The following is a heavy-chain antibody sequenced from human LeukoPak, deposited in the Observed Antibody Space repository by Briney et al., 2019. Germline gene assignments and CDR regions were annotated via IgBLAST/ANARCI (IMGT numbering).Heavy chain of an antibody. V-gene: IGHV4-39*07. Sequence: SETLSLTCIVSGGSISSSSYYWGWIRQPPGKGLEWIGSIYYSGSSYYNPSLKSRVTISVDTSKNQFSLKLSSVTAADTAVYYCASGSSWGFDPWGQGTLVTVSS. CDR1: GGSISSSSYY. CDR2: IYYSGSS. J-gene: IGHJ5*02. D-gene: IGHD6-13*01. CDR3: ASGSSWGFDP.